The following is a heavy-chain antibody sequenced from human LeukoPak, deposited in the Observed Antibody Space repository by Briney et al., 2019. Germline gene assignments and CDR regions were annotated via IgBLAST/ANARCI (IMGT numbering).Heavy chain of an antibody. V-gene: IGHV4-38-2*01. CDR1: GYSISRGYY. CDR3: ARAGWIITSGIDY. D-gene: IGHD1-20*01. J-gene: IGHJ4*02. CDR2: IYHIGST. Sequence: SETLSLTCGVSGYSISRGYYWAWIRQPPGKGLEWIGTIYHIGSTYYNPSLERRVTISVDKSKNEFSLNLNSVTAADTAVYYCARAGWIITSGIDYWGQGALVTVSS.